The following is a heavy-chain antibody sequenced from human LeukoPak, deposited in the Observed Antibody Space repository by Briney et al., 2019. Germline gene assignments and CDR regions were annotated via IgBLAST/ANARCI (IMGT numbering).Heavy chain of an antibody. J-gene: IGHJ3*02. D-gene: IGHD2-2*01. V-gene: IGHV1-24*01. CDR3: ATDCSSTSCYGGDAFDI. CDR2: FDPEDGET. Sequence: GASVKVSCKASGGTFSSYAISWVRQAPGKGLEWMGGFDPEDGETIYAQKFQGRVTMTEDTSTDTAYMELSSLRSEDTAVYYCATDCSSTSCYGGDAFDIWGQGTMVTVSS. CDR1: GGTFSSYA.